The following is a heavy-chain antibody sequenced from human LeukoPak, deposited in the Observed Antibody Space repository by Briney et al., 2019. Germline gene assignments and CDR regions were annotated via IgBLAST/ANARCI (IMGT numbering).Heavy chain of an antibody. CDR1: RGTFSTYA. CDR2: IVPILGTA. Sequence: GASVKVSCKASRGTFSTYAISWVRQAPGHGLEWVGRIVPILGTANYAQNFQGRVTITADRSTTTAYMELSSLRSEDTAVYYCARVPQGSSWPYYFDYWGQGTLVTVSS. V-gene: IGHV1-69*04. J-gene: IGHJ4*02. CDR3: ARVPQGSSWPYYFDY. D-gene: IGHD6-13*01.